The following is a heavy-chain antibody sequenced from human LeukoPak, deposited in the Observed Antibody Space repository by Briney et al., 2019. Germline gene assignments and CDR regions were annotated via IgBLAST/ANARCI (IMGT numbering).Heavy chain of an antibody. CDR2: IIPIFGTA. CDR1: GGTFSSYA. V-gene: IGHV1-69*05. CDR3: ARTVVVVPAANSVYYYYMDV. Sequence: SVKVSCKASGGTFSSYAVSWVRQAPGQGLEWMGGIIPIFGTANYAQKFQGRVTITTDESTSTAYMELSSLRSEDTAVYYCARTVVVVPAANSVYYYYMDVWGEGTTVTVSS. J-gene: IGHJ6*03. D-gene: IGHD2-2*01.